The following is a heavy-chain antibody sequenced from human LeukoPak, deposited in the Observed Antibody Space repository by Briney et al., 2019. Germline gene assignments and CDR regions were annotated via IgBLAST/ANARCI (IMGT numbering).Heavy chain of an antibody. CDR3: ARDMPGGTTN. D-gene: IGHD4-17*01. V-gene: IGHV4-39*07. Sequence: SGTLSLTCTVSGGSISSSSYYWGWIRQPPGKGLEWIGSIYYSGSTYYNPSLKSRVTISVDTSKNQFSLKLSSVTAADTAVYYCARDMPGGTTNWGQGTLVTVSS. J-gene: IGHJ4*02. CDR2: IYYSGST. CDR1: GGSISSSSYY.